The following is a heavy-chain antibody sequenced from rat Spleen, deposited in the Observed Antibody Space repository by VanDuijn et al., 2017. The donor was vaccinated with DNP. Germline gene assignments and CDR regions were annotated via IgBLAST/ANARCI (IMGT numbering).Heavy chain of an antibody. J-gene: IGHJ4*01. CDR1: GFTFSDYY. CDR3: ARVQLGYYALDA. Sequence: VQLVESGGGLVQPGRSLKLSCEASGFTFSDYYMAWVRQAPTKGLEWVASITRSGGSTYYRDSVKGRFTISRDNAKSTLYLQMDSLRSEETATYYCARVQLGYYALDAWGQGTSVTVSS. V-gene: IGHV5S11*01. CDR2: ITRSGGST. D-gene: IGHD5-1*01.